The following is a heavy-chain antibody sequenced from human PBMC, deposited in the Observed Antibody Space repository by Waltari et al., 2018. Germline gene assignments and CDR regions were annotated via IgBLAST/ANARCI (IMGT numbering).Heavy chain of an antibody. J-gene: IGHJ6*02. D-gene: IGHD3-3*01. CDR3: ARTNDFWSGADYYGMDV. V-gene: IGHV3-21*01. CDR1: GFTFSSYS. CDR2: ISSSSSYI. Sequence: EVQLVESGGGLVKPGGSLRLSCAASGFTFSSYSMNWVRQAPGKGLEWVSSISSSSSYIYYADAVKGRFTISRDNAKNSLYLQMNSLRAEDTAVYYCARTNDFWSGADYYGMDVWDQGTTVTVSS.